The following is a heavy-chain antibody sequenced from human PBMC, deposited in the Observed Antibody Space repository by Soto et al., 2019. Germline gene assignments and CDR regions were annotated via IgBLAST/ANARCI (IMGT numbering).Heavy chain of an antibody. CDR3: ALSECRGAACYSRMYFRL. J-gene: IGHJ2*01. Sequence: QITLKESGPTLVKPTQTLTLTCTFSGFSLTTGGVAVGWIRQPPGKALEWLALIYWDDDKRYSPPLKSRLSTTKPTSNNQVVLTMTSMDPVVAATSYCALSECRGAACYSRMYFRLWGPGTLVTVSS. V-gene: IGHV2-5*02. CDR1: GFSLTTGGVA. CDR2: IYWDDDK. D-gene: IGHD2-15*01.